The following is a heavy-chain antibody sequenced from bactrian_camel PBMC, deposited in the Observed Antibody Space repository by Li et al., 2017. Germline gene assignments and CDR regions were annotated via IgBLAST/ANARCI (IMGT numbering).Heavy chain of an antibody. CDR1: GYTLGNIC. CDR2: ITSAGTT. V-gene: IGHV3S53*01. D-gene: IGHD2*01. Sequence: VQLVESGGGSVQAGGSLRLSCVVSGYTLGNICIGWFRQVLGKGPEGVATITSAGTTTYADSVKGRFTISSDNAKNTLYLQLNSLKTEDTAMYYCARGYYSSRGIPLTRGQGTQVTVS. J-gene: IGHJ4*01.